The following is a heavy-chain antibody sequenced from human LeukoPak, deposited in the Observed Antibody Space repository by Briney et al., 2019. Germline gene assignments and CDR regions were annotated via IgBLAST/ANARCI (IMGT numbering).Heavy chain of an antibody. Sequence: WVRQPPGKGLEWIGSIYYSGSTYYNPSLKSRVTISVDTSKNQFSLKLSSVTAADTAVYYCARQRRVRYYDSSGYLHWFDPWGQGTLVTVSS. D-gene: IGHD3-22*01. CDR2: IYYSGST. J-gene: IGHJ5*02. V-gene: IGHV4-39*01. CDR3: ARQRRVRYYDSSGYLHWFDP.